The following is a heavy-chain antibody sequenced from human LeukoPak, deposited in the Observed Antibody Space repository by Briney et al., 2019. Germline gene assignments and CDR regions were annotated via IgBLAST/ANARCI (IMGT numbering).Heavy chain of an antibody. CDR2: ISAYNGNT. D-gene: IGHD3-10*01. Sequence: GASVKVSCKASGYTFTSYGISWVRQAPGQGLEWMGWISAYNGNTNYAQKLQGRVTMTTDTSTSTAYMELRSLRSDDTAVYYCARARGSGSYPSLVPIWGQGTTVTVSS. V-gene: IGHV1-18*01. CDR1: GYTFTSYG. CDR3: ARARGSGSYPSLVPI. J-gene: IGHJ3*02.